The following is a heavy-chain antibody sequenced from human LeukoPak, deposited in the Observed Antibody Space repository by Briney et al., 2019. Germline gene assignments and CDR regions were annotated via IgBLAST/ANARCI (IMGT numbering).Heavy chain of an antibody. J-gene: IGHJ5*02. CDR3: AGRPVTLTTGTTGDWFDP. CDR2: IIPIFGTA. CDR1: GGTFSSYA. D-gene: IGHD1-1*01. V-gene: IGHV1-69*13. Sequence: ASVKVSCKASGGTFSSYAISWVRQAPGQGLGWMGGIIPIFGTANYAQKFQGRVTITADESTSTAYMELSSLRSEDTAVYYCAGRPVTLTTGTTGDWFDPWGQGTLVTVSS.